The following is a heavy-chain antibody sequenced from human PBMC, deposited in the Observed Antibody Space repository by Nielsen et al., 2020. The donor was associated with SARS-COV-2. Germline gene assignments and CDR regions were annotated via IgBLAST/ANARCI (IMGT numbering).Heavy chain of an antibody. Sequence: GGSLRLSCVASGFTFSGSAMHWVRQAPGKGLEWVAVISYDGSNKYYADSVKGRFTISRDNSKNTLYLQMNSLRAEDTAVYYCAKGRSGGYITPFDYWGQGTLVTVSS. D-gene: IGHD5-18*01. J-gene: IGHJ4*02. CDR2: ISYDGSNK. V-gene: IGHV3-30*04. CDR3: AKGRSGGYITPFDY. CDR1: GFTFSGSA.